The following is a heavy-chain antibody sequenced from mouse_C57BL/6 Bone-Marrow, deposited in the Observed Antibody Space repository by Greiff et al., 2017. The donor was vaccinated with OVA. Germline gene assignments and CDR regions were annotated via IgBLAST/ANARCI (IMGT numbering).Heavy chain of an antibody. CDR2: IYPGSGST. Sequence: QVQLQQPGAELVKPGASVKMSCKASGYTFTSYWITWVKQRPGQGLEWIGDIYPGSGSTNYNEKFKSKATLTVDTSSSTAYMQLSSLTSEDSAVYYCARGGNYYGSSRDYAMDYWGQGTSVTVSS. V-gene: IGHV1-55*01. CDR3: ARGGNYYGSSRDYAMDY. CDR1: GYTFTSYW. J-gene: IGHJ4*01. D-gene: IGHD1-1*01.